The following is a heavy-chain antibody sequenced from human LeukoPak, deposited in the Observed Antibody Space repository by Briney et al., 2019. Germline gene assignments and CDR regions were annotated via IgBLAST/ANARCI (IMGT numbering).Heavy chain of an antibody. D-gene: IGHD6-19*01. CDR1: GHTFTNNW. V-gene: IGHV5-51*01. CDR2: IYPNNSYI. J-gene: IGHJ6*02. CDR3: ARQTSSSGFPLYYYYGMDV. Sequence: GESLKISCKGSGHTFTNNWIAWVRQMPGKGLEWMGSIYPNNSYISYNPAFQGQVTISADKSINTAYLQWSSLKASDTAMYYCARQTSSSGFPLYYYYGMDVWGQGTTVTVSS.